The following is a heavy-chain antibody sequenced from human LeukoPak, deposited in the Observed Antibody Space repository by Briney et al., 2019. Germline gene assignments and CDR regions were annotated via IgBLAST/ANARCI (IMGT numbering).Heavy chain of an antibody. CDR3: AREDYDFWSGVL. Sequence: SQTLSLTCTVSGGSISSGGYYWSWIRQHPGKGLEWIGYIYYSGSTYYNPSLKSRVTISVDTSKNQFSLKLSSVTAADTAVYYCAREDYDFWSGVLWGQGTLVTVSS. CDR1: GGSISSGGYY. CDR2: IYYSGST. V-gene: IGHV4-31*03. J-gene: IGHJ4*02. D-gene: IGHD3-3*01.